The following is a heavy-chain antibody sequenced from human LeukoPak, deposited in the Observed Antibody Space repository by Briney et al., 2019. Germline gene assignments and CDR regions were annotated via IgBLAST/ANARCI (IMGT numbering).Heavy chain of an antibody. D-gene: IGHD3-10*01. V-gene: IGHV4-30-2*01. CDR3: ATTGSGSFYYYGMDV. Sequence: SETLSLTCAVSGGSISSGGYSWSWIRQPPGKGLDWMGYIYHSGSTYYNPSLKSRVTISVDRSKNQFSLKLSSVTAADTAVYYCATTGSGSFYYYGMDVWGKGTTVTVSS. CDR2: IYHSGST. J-gene: IGHJ6*04. CDR1: GGSISSGGYS.